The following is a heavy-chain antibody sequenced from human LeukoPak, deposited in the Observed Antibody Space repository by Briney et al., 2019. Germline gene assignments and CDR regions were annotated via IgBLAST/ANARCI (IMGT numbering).Heavy chain of an antibody. D-gene: IGHD3-3*01. J-gene: IGHJ4*02. Sequence: ASVKVSCKASGYTFSTYYMHWVRQAPGQGLEWMGIINPSGTDSNYAQKFQGRVTMTRDMSKSTVNMELSILRSEDTAVYYCARDGNDFWSGQTKYYFDYWGQGTLVTVSS. CDR1: GYTFSTYY. CDR2: INPSGTDS. CDR3: ARDGNDFWSGQTKYYFDY. V-gene: IGHV1-46*01.